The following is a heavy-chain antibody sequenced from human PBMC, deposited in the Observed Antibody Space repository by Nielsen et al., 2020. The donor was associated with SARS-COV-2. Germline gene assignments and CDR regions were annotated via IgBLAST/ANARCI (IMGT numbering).Heavy chain of an antibody. CDR3: ARASNPKLLWFGELAL. CDR2: INAGNGNT. D-gene: IGHD3-10*01. J-gene: IGHJ4*02. CDR1: GYTFTSYA. Sequence: ASVKVSCKASGYTFTSYAMHWVRQAPGQRLEWMGWINAGNGNTKYSQKFQGRVTITRDTSASTAYMELSNLRSEDTAVYYCARASNPKLLWFGELALWGQGTLVTVSS. V-gene: IGHV1-3*01.